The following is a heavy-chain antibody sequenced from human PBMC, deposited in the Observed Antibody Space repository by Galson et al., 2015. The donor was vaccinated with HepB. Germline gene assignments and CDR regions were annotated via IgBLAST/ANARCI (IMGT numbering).Heavy chain of an antibody. J-gene: IGHJ4*02. V-gene: IGHV3-9*01. CDR2: ITWNSDTI. CDR1: GFIFDNYA. CDR3: AKESAGGHFDF. D-gene: IGHD6-13*01. Sequence: SLRLSCAASGFIFDNYAMDWVRQAPGKGLEWVSGITWNSDTIQYADSVEGRFTISRDNAKNSLYLQMNSLRADDTALYYCAKESAGGHFDFWGQGTLVTVSS.